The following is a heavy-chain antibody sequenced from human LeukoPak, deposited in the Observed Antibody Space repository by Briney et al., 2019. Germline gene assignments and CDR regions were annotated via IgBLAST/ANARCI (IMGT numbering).Heavy chain of an antibody. V-gene: IGHV3-23*01. Sequence: GGSLRLSCAASGFTFSSYAMIWVRQAPGKGLEGVSAISGSGGSTYYADSVKGRFNISRDNSKNTLYLQMNSLRAEDTAVYYCAKGWGYCSSTSCSDYWGQGTLVTVSS. J-gene: IGHJ4*02. CDR1: GFTFSSYA. D-gene: IGHD2-2*01. CDR3: AKGWGYCSSTSCSDY. CDR2: ISGSGGST.